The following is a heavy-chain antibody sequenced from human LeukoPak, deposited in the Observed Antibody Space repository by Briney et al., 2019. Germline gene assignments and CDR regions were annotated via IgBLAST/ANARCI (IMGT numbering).Heavy chain of an antibody. J-gene: IGHJ4*02. Sequence: PGGSLRLSCAASGFTFSSYGMHWVRQAPGKGLAWVAVIWHDGGDEYYADSVKGRFTISRDNSKSTLYLQMNNLRVEDTAVYYCARDGDGGSYFGDLWGQGTLVSVSS. CDR2: IWHDGGDE. V-gene: IGHV3-33*01. D-gene: IGHD1-26*01. CDR3: ARDGDGGSYFGDL. CDR1: GFTFSSYG.